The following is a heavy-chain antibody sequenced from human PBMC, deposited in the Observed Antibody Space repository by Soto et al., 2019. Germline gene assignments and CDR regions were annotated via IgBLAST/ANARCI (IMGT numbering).Heavy chain of an antibody. V-gene: IGHV4-34*01. D-gene: IGHD3-10*01. CDR1: GGSFSGYY. J-gene: IGHJ4*02. Sequence: TSETLSLTCAVYGGSFSGYYWSWIRQPPGKGLEWIGEINHSGSTNYNPSLKSRVTISVDTSKNQFSLKLSSVTAADTAVYYCARHRGVLSTVDFWGQGTLVTVSS. CDR2: INHSGST. CDR3: ARHRGVLSTVDF.